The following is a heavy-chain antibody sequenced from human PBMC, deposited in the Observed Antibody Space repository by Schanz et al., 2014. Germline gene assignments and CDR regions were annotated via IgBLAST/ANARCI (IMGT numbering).Heavy chain of an antibody. CDR2: IIPVLAIA. V-gene: IGHV1-69*02. CDR1: GGPFSSYT. D-gene: IGHD3-10*01. Sequence: QVQLVQSGAEVKKPGSSVKVSCTASGGPFSSYTISWIRQAPGQGLEWMGRIIPVLAIADYAQKFQGRVTITTDKSTSTAAMQLSSLTSEDTAVHYCARGRGFYDYWGQGTLVTVSS. CDR3: ARGRGFYDY. J-gene: IGHJ4*02.